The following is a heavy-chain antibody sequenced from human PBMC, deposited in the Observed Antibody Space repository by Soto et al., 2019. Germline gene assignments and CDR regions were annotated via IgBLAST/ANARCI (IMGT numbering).Heavy chain of an antibody. Sequence: SETLSLTCAVYGGSFSGYYWSWIRQPPGKGLEWIGEINHSGSTNYNPSLKSRVTISVDTSKNHFSLKLSSVTAADTAVYYCAIFLFDGYDILTGYYYYYGMDVWGQGTTVTVSS. CDR3: AIFLFDGYDILTGYYYYYGMDV. V-gene: IGHV4-34*01. J-gene: IGHJ6*02. CDR1: GGSFSGYY. D-gene: IGHD3-9*01. CDR2: INHSGST.